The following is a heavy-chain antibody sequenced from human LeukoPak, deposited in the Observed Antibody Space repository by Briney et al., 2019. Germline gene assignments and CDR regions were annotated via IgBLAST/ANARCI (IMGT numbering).Heavy chain of an antibody. V-gene: IGHV4-59*08. Sequence: PSETLSLTCTVSGGSISSYYWSWIRQPPGKGLEWIGYIYYSGYTNYNASLRSRVTISVDTSKNQFSLKLSSVTAADTAVYYCARGRDSSSWYLRGMDVWGQGITVTVSS. CDR1: GGSISSYY. D-gene: IGHD6-13*01. CDR2: IYYSGYT. CDR3: ARGRDSSSWYLRGMDV. J-gene: IGHJ6*02.